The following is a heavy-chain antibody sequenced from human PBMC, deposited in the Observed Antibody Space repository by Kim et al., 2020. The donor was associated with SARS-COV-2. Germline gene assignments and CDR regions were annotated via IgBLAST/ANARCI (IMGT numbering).Heavy chain of an antibody. CDR3: VRGPPGDVLVPTPMYPPIYPFDY. J-gene: IGHJ4*02. V-gene: IGHV1-18*01. CDR1: GYTFSKYG. CDR2: INGYSGYT. D-gene: IGHD2-2*01. Sequence: ASVKVSCKASGYTFSKYGLNWVRQAPGQGLQWMGRINGYSGYTKYAQKFQDRVTMTTDTSTSTAYMELRSLRSDDTAVYYCVRGPPGDVLVPTPMYPPIYPFDYWGQGTLVTVSS.